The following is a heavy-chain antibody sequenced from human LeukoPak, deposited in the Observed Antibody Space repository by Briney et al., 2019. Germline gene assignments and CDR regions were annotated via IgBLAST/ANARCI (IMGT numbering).Heavy chain of an antibody. V-gene: IGHV4-34*01. D-gene: IGHD6-19*01. CDR1: GGSFSGYY. Sequence: SETLSLTCAVYGGSFSGYYWSWIRQPPGKGLEWIGEINHSGSTNYNPSLKSRVTISVDTSKNQFSLKLSSVTAADTAVYYCTRGWSSAGAFDIWGQGTMVTVSS. CDR2: INHSGST. CDR3: TRGWSSAGAFDI. J-gene: IGHJ3*02.